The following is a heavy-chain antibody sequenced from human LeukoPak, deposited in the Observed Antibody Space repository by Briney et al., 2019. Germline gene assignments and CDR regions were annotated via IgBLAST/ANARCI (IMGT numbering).Heavy chain of an antibody. CDR3: ARDYYDILTGQAYGMDV. J-gene: IGHJ6*02. CDR2: ISAYNGNT. Sequence: ASVKVSCKASGYTFTSYGISWVRQAPGQGLEWMGWISAYNGNTNYAQKLQGRVTMTTDTSTSTAYMELRSLRSDDTAVYHCARDYYDILTGQAYGMDVWGQGTTVTVSS. CDR1: GYTFTSYG. D-gene: IGHD3-9*01. V-gene: IGHV1-18*01.